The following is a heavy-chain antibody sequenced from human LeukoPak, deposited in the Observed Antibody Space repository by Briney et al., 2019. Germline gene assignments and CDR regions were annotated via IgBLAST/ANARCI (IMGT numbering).Heavy chain of an antibody. J-gene: IGHJ4*02. CDR3: ARGSRDSSGYFLRTLYYFDY. CDR2: IFYSGST. Sequence: PSETLSLTCTVSGGSFNSGNYYWRWIRQPPGKGLEWIGYIFYSGSTSYNPSLKSRVTILGDTSKNQFSLKLSSVTAADTAVYYCARGSRDSSGYFLRTLYYFDYWGQGTLVTVSS. CDR1: GGSFNSGNYY. V-gene: IGHV4-61*01. D-gene: IGHD3-22*01.